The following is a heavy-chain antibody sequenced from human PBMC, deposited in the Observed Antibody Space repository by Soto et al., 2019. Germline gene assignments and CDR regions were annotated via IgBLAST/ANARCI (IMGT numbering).Heavy chain of an antibody. CDR2: IRSKAYGGTT. CDR1: GFTFGDYA. CDR3: TRDNPYCSGGSCLRTYYYYYMDV. D-gene: IGHD2-15*01. V-gene: IGHV3-49*03. Sequence: GGSLRLSCTASGFTFGDYAMSWFRQAPGKGLEWVGFIRSKAYGGTTEYAASVKGRFTISRDDSKSIAYLQMNSLKTEDTAVYYCTRDNPYCSGGSCLRTYYYYYMDVWGKGTTVTVSS. J-gene: IGHJ6*03.